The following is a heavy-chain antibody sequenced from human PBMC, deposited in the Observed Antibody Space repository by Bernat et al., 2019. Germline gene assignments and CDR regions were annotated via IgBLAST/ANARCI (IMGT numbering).Heavy chain of an antibody. J-gene: IGHJ4*02. V-gene: IGHV3-7*03. CDR2: IKQDGSEK. CDR1: GFTFSSYW. CDR3: ARDRWAAAGNDFDY. Sequence: EVQLVESGGGLVQPGGSLGLSCAASGFTFSSYWMSWVRQAPGKGLEWVANIKQDGSEKYYVDSVKGRFTISRDNAKNSLYLQMNSLRAEDTSVYYCARDRWAAAGNDFDYWGQGTLVTVSS. D-gene: IGHD6-13*01.